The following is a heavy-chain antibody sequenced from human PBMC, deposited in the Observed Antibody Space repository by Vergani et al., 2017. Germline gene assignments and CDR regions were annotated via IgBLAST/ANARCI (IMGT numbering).Heavy chain of an antibody. CDR2: ISAYNGNT. D-gene: IGHD3-10*01. CDR1: GYTFTSYG. J-gene: IGHJ4*02. V-gene: IGHV1-18*01. Sequence: QVQLVQSGAEVKKPGASVKVSCKASGYTFTSYGISWVRQAPGQGLEWMGWISAYNGNTNYAQKLQGRVTMTTDTSTSTAYLELKSLRSDDTAVYYCATNYGSGHPPNDYFDYWGQGTLVTVSS. CDR3: ATNYGSGHPPNDYFDY.